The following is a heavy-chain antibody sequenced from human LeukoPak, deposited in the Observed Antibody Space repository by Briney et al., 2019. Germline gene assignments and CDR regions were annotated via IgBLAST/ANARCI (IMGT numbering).Heavy chain of an antibody. Sequence: GGSLRLSCAASGFSFSKYAMHWVRQAPGKGLEWVAVISFDETKKYYADSVKGRFTISRDNSNNALFLQMNSLKTEDTAVYFCARMKVIKGASLDYWGQGSLVTVSS. J-gene: IGHJ4*02. CDR3: ARMKVIKGASLDY. CDR2: ISFDETKK. CDR1: GFSFSKYA. D-gene: IGHD2/OR15-2a*01. V-gene: IGHV3-30-3*01.